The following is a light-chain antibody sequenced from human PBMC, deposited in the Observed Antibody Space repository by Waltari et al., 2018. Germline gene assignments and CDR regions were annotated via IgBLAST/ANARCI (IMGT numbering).Light chain of an antibody. CDR2: WAS. CDR1: RSVLYRANSKNY. Sequence: DIVMTPSPDSLSVSLGERATINCKSSRSVLYRANSKNYVAWYQLKSGQPPKLLISWASTRESGVPDRFSGSGSGTSFTLTISSLQAEDVAVYYCQQYYDTPWTFGQGTKVEI. J-gene: IGKJ1*01. CDR3: QQYYDTPWT. V-gene: IGKV4-1*01.